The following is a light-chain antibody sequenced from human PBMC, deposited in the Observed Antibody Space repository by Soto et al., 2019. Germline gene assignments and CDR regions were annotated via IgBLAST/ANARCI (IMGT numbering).Light chain of an antibody. CDR1: SSDVGSYNR. J-gene: IGLJ1*01. CDR3: NSYTSRNTYV. CDR2: EVS. V-gene: IGLV2-18*02. Sequence: QSALTQPPSVSGSPGQSVTISCTGTSSDVGSYNRVSWYQQPPGTAPNLMIYEVSNRPSGVPDRLSGSKSGNTDSLTISGLQPEDDADYYRNSYTSRNTYVFGTGTKLTFL.